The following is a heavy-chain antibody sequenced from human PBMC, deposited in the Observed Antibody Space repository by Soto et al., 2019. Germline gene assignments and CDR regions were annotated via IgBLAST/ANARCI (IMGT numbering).Heavy chain of an antibody. CDR2: ISGSGGSP. V-gene: IGHV3-23*01. Sequence: QLESGGGLVQPGGSLRLSCAASGFTFSSYAISWVRQAPGKGLEWVSTISGSGGSPYYADSVKGRFTIARDNSKSALELQVNSLRADDTAVYYGAAGLWQWLVPYFDNWGQGALVTVSS. CDR3: AAGLWQWLVPYFDN. CDR1: GFTFSSYA. D-gene: IGHD6-19*01. J-gene: IGHJ4*02.